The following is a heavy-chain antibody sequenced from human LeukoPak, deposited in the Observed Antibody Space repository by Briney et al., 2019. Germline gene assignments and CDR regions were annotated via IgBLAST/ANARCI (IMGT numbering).Heavy chain of an antibody. J-gene: IGHJ4*02. CDR2: IYYSGST. V-gene: IGHV4-59*08. D-gene: IGHD3-3*01. CDR1: GGSISSYY. CDR3: ARHGKPSYDFWSGSYYFDY. Sequence: SETLSLTCTVSGGSISSYYWSWIRHPPGKGLEWIGDIYYSGSTNYNPSLKSRVTISVDTSKNQFSLKLSSVTAADTAVYYCARHGKPSYDFWSGSYYFDYWGQGTLVTVSS.